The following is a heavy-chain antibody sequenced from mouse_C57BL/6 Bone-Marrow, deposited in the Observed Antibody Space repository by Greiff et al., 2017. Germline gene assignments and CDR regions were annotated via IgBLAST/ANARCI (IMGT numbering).Heavy chain of an antibody. CDR1: GFTFSDYS. V-gene: IGHV5-12*01. CDR3: AVYYRCYVDY. CDR2: ISNGGGCT. J-gene: IGHJ2*01. Sequence: EVQLVESGGGLVQPGGSLKLSCAASGFTFSDYSMYWVRQTPEKRLEWVAYISNGGGCTYYPDTVKGRFTISRDNAKNTLYLQMSRLKSEDTDMYDCAVYYRCYVDYWGQGTTLTVSS. D-gene: IGHD2-14*01.